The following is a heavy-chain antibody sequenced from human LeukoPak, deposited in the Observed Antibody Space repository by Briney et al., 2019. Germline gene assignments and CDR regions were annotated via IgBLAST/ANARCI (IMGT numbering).Heavy chain of an antibody. CDR2: ISSSSRTI. Sequence: GWSLRLSCAASGFAFRGYRMNWVRQAPGKGLEWVSYISSSSRTIYYADSVKGRFTISRDNAKKSLYLQMNSLRAEDTAVYYCARSSRELGGYGPWELMPPFDDWGQGTLVTVSS. V-gene: IGHV3-48*01. D-gene: IGHD1-7*01. J-gene: IGHJ4*02. CDR1: GFAFRGYR. CDR3: ARSSRELGGYGPWELMPPFDD.